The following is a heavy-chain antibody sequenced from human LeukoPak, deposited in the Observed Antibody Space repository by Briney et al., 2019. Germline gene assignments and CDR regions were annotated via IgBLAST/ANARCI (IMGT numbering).Heavy chain of an antibody. Sequence: TGGSLRLSCAASGFTFSDYQMSWIRQPPGKGLEWIGEINHSGSTNYNPSLKSRVTISVDTSKNQFSLKLSSVTAADTAVYYCARVRRYSYGPGYFDYWGQGTLVTVSS. D-gene: IGHD5-18*01. J-gene: IGHJ4*02. V-gene: IGHV4-34*01. CDR1: GFTFSDYQ. CDR3: ARVRRYSYGPGYFDY. CDR2: INHSGST.